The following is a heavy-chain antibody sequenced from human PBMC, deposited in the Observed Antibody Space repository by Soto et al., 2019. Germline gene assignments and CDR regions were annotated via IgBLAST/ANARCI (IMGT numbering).Heavy chain of an antibody. V-gene: IGHV1-69*12. CDR2: IIPIFGTA. J-gene: IGHJ1*01. CDR1: GGTFSSYA. CDR3: ARGDLDIEMQGEYCQH. Sequence: QVQLVQSGAEVKKPGSSVKVSCKASGGTFSSYAISWVRQAPGQGLEWMGGIIPIFGTANYAQKFQGRVTITADEYMSTAYLELSSQRSEDTAVYYCARGDLDIEMQGEYCQHWGQGTLVTVSS.